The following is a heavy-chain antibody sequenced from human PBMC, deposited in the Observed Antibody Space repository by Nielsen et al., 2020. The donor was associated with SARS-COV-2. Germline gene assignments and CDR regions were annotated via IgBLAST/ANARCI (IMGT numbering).Heavy chain of an antibody. CDR1: GFTFDDYA. CDR3: ASSGWLDY. V-gene: IGHV3-11*01. J-gene: IGHJ4*02. D-gene: IGHD6-19*01. Sequence: GESLKISCAASGFTFDDYAMHWVRQAPGGGLEWVSYITNTADGSTVHYADSVQGRFTISRDNAKNSLYLQMDSLRADDTATYFCASSGWLDYWGPGTPVIVSP. CDR2: ITNTADGSTV.